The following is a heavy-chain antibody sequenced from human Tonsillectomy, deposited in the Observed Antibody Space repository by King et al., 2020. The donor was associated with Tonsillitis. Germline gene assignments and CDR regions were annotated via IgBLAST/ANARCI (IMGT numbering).Heavy chain of an antibody. CDR3: ARHRGDSSSWYNY. CDR2: ISKSRST. D-gene: IGHD6-13*01. V-gene: IGHV4-59*08. J-gene: IGHJ4*02. Sequence: QLQESGPGLVKPSETLSLTCTVSGGSISSYYWSWIRQPPGKGLEGIGYISKSRSTNYNPSLKSRVTISVDTSKNQFSLKLSSVTAADTALYYCARHRGDSSSWYNYWGQGTLVTVSS. CDR1: GGSISSYY.